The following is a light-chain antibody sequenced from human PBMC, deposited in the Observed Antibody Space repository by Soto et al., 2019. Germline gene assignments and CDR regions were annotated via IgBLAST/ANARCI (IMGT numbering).Light chain of an antibody. V-gene: IGLV2-14*03. CDR1: SSDVGGYDF. CDR3: SSYTSIRGV. CDR2: EVT. J-gene: IGLJ2*01. Sequence: QTASVSGSLGQSITISCTGTSSDVGGYDFVSWYQQYPGKAPKLMIYEVTNRPSGVSNRFSGSKSGNTASLTISGLQAEDEADYYCSSYTSIRGVFGGGTKLTVL.